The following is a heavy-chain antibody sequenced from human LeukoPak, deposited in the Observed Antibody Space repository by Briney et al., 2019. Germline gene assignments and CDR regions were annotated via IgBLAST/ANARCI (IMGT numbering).Heavy chain of an antibody. D-gene: IGHD3-10*01. J-gene: IGHJ4*02. V-gene: IGHV3-53*01. CDR2: IYSGGST. CDR1: GLTVSRNY. CDR3: ARVGGH. Sequence: TGGSLRLSCAASGLTVSRNYMSWVRQAPGKGLESVSVIYSGGSTYYADSVRGRFTISRDNSKNTLYLQMDSLRVEDTAVYYCARVGGHWGQGTLVTVSS.